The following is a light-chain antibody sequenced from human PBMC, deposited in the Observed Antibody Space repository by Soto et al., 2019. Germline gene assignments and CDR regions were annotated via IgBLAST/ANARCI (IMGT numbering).Light chain of an antibody. Sequence: QSALTQPPSASGTPGQRVTISCSGSSSNIGTTAVNWYQHLPGTAPKLLIHSNDQPPSGVPDRFSGSKSGTSASLAISGLQSEDEADYYCAAWDISLDGPVFGGGTKLTVL. CDR2: SND. J-gene: IGLJ3*02. V-gene: IGLV1-44*01. CDR3: AAWDISLDGPV. CDR1: SSNIGTTA.